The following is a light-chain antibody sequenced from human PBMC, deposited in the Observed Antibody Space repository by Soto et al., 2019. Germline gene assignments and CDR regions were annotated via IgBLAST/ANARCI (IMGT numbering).Light chain of an antibody. Sequence: VLTQSPATLSLSPGERATLSCRASQFVGASLAWYQQRPGQAPRLLIYDASNRASGVPARFSDSGSGTDFTLNISSLEPEDFAVYFSQQRLNCPPALTFAPGTTVEIK. CDR1: QFVGAS. V-gene: IGKV3-11*01. J-gene: IGKJ3*01. CDR3: QQRLNCPPALT. CDR2: DAS.